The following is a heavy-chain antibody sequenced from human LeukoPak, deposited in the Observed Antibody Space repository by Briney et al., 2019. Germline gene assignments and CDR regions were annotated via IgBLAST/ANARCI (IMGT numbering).Heavy chain of an antibody. J-gene: IGHJ4*02. D-gene: IGHD3-3*01. V-gene: IGHV3-23*01. CDR2: ISGSVGST. CDR3: AKDLTIFGVVINGDFDY. Sequence: GGSLRLSCAASGFTFSSYAMSWVRQAPGKGLEWVSAISGSVGSTYYADSVKGRFTISRDNSKNTLYLQMNSLRAEDTAVYYCAKDLTIFGVVINGDFDYWGQGTLVTVSS. CDR1: GFTFSSYA.